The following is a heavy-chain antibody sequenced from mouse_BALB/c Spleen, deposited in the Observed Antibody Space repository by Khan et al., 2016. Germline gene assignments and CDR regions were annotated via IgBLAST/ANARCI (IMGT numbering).Heavy chain of an antibody. V-gene: IGHV3-8*02. CDR1: GDSITSGY. J-gene: IGHJ4*01. CDR3: ARYYGSSYYAMDY. Sequence: EVQLQESGPSLVKPSQTLSLTCSVTGDSITSGYWNWIRKFPGNKLEYMGYISHSGSTYYNPSLKSRISITRAPSKNQYYLQLNSVTTEDTSTYYCARYYGSSYYAMDYWGQGTSVTVSS. CDR2: ISHSGST. D-gene: IGHD1-1*01.